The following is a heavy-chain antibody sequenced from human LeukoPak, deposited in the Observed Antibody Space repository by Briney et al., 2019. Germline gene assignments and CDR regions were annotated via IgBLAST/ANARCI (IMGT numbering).Heavy chain of an antibody. J-gene: IGHJ4*02. CDR3: ARVCSGGSCFYTFDY. Sequence: GGSLRLSCAASGFTFSSYEMNWVRQAPGKGLEWVSYISSSSSTIYYADSVKGRFTISRDNAKNSLYLQMNSLRAEDTAVYYCARVCSGGSCFYTFDYWGQGTLVTVSS. V-gene: IGHV3-48*01. CDR1: GFTFSSYE. D-gene: IGHD2-15*01. CDR2: ISSSSSTI.